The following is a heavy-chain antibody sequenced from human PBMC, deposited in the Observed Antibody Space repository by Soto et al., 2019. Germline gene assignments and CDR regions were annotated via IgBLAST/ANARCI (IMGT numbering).Heavy chain of an antibody. V-gene: IGHV1-69*12. J-gene: IGHJ4*02. D-gene: IGHD6-13*01. CDR3: ARDRAAGTPFDY. CDR1: GCTFSSYA. CDR2: IIPIFVTA. Sequence: QVQLVQSGAEVKKPGSSVKVSCKASGCTFSSYAISWVRQAPGQGLEWMGGIIPIFVTANYAQKFQVRVTITADESTSTAYMELSSLRSEDTAVYYCARDRAAGTPFDYWGQGTLVTVSS.